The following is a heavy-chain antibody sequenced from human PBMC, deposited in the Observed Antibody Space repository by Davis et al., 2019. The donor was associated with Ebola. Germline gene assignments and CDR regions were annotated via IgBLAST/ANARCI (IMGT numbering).Heavy chain of an antibody. D-gene: IGHD5-18*01. Sequence: MPSDTLSLPFPVPGCSMTTYYWSCIRQPPGKGLEWIGYIYYSGITKYNPSLKGRVTISVDTSKNQFSLNLDSMTAADSAVYYCAVGQRGYSFWGRGTLVIVSS. CDR2: IYYSGIT. J-gene: IGHJ4*02. CDR3: AVGQRGYSF. CDR1: GCSMTTYY. V-gene: IGHV4-59*01.